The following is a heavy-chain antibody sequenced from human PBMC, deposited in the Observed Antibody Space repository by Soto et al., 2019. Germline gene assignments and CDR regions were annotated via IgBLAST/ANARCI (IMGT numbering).Heavy chain of an antibody. V-gene: IGHV4-31*03. J-gene: IGHJ4*02. Sequence: SETLSLTCTVSGGSISSGSFYWRWIRQHPGKGLEWIGHISDSGSSYYNPSLESRVTISVDTSKNQFSLKLSAVTAADTAVYFCARTTFYDIFTAYYSLFDYWGQGTLVTVSS. CDR2: ISDSGSS. D-gene: IGHD3-9*01. CDR3: ARTTFYDIFTAYYSLFDY. CDR1: GGSISSGSFY.